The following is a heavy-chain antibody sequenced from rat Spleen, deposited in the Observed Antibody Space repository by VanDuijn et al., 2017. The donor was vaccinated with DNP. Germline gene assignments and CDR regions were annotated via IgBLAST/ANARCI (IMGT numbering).Heavy chain of an antibody. CDR1: GFTFSDYY. CDR2: ISTSGGST. Sequence: EVQLVESGEGLVQPGRSLKLSCAASGFTFSDYYMAWVRQGPAKGLEWVASISTSGGSTYYRGSVKDRFTSSRDNTRSTLFLQMDSLRSEDTATYYGETETADDNYDALDVWGQGTSVTVSS. V-gene: IGHV5-27*01. D-gene: IGHD1-10*01. J-gene: IGHJ4*01. CDR3: ETETADDNYDALDV.